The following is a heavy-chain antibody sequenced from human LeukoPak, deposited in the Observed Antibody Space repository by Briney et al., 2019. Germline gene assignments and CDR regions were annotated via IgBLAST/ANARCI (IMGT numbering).Heavy chain of an antibody. V-gene: IGHV3-48*01. CDR2: ISSSSTPI. Sequence: GESLRLSCEDSGFTFSTYSMNWVRQAPGKGLEWVSYISSSSTPIYYADSVKGRFTISRDNSKNTLYLQMNSLRAEDTAVYYCAKDFGAHVDTAMSSTLTNDYWGQGTLVTVSS. CDR1: GFTFSTYS. J-gene: IGHJ4*02. D-gene: IGHD5-18*01. CDR3: AKDFGAHVDTAMSSTLTNDY.